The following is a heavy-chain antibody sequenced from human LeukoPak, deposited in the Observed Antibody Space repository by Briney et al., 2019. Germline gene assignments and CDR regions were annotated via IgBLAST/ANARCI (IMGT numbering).Heavy chain of an antibody. V-gene: IGHV3-74*01. CDR3: AKDLSSYYYYYGMDV. CDR1: GFTFSSYW. D-gene: IGHD2-2*01. CDR2: INTDGTTT. J-gene: IGHJ6*02. Sequence: GGSLRLSCAASGFTFSSYWMHWVRQAPGEGLVWVSRINTDGTTTSYADSVKGRFTISRDNAKNTLYLQMNSLRAEDTAVYYCAKDLSSYYYYYGMDVWGQGTTVTVSS.